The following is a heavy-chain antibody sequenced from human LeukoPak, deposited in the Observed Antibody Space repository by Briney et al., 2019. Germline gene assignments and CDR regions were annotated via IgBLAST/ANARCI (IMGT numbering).Heavy chain of an antibody. CDR3: ARPGSAVHGSGSWNY. V-gene: IGHV3-21*01. CDR1: GFTFSSYS. Sequence: GGSLRLSCAGSGFTFSSYSMNWVRQAPGKGLEWVSSISSSSSYIYYADSVKGRFTISRDNAKNSLYLQMNSLRAEDTAVYYCARPGSAVHGSGSWNYWGQGTLVTVSS. J-gene: IGHJ4*02. D-gene: IGHD3-10*01. CDR2: ISSSSSYI.